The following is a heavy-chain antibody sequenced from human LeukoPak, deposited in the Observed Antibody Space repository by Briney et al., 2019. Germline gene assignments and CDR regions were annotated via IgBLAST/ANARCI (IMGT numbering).Heavy chain of an antibody. D-gene: IGHD3-22*01. CDR1: GYSISSGYY. CDR3: ARLKYYYDSSGSRAEYFQD. Sequence: SETLSLTCTVSGYSISSGYYWGWIRQPPGKGLEWIGSIYHSGSTYYNPSLKSRVTISVDTSKNQFSLKLSSVTAADTAVYYCARLKYYYDSSGSRAEYFQDWGQGTLVTASS. CDR2: IYHSGST. V-gene: IGHV4-38-2*02. J-gene: IGHJ1*01.